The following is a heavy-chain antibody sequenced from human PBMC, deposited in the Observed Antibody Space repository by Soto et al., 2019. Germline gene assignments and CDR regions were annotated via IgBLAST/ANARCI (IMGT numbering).Heavy chain of an antibody. Sequence: GESLKISCAASGFTFSSYEMNWVRQAPGKGLEWVSYISSSGSTIYYADSVKGRFTISRDNAKNSLYLHMNSLRAEDTAVYYCARGEVVPAAIYFDYWGQGTLVTVSS. D-gene: IGHD2-2*01. J-gene: IGHJ4*02. CDR2: ISSSGSTI. V-gene: IGHV3-48*03. CDR3: ARGEVVPAAIYFDY. CDR1: GFTFSSYE.